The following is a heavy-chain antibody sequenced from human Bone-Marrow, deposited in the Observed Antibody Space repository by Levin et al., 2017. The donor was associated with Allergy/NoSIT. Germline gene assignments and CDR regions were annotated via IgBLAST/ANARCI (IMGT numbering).Heavy chain of an antibody. Sequence: GESLKISCKASGYTFTDFYIHWVRQAPGQGLEWMGWINPTTGATNYAQKFQGRVTMPRDTSISTAYMELSRLRSDDTAVYYCARPLGRNGVPYYYGMNVWGQGTTVTVSS. CDR1: GYTFTDFY. D-gene: IGHD2-8*01. J-gene: IGHJ6*02. CDR2: INPTTGAT. CDR3: ARPLGRNGVPYYYGMNV. V-gene: IGHV1-2*02.